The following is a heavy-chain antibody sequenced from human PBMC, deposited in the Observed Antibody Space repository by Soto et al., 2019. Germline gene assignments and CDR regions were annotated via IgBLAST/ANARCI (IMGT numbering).Heavy chain of an antibody. Sequence: ASETLSLTCSVSGASLSSGGYSWSWFRRPPGKALEWIAYVYYGGTASYNPSLKSRVTISVDSSKNQFSLTVKSVTAADTAAYLCARGNPQLRGVFDFWGQGTLVTVSS. J-gene: IGHJ4*02. D-gene: IGHD3-10*01. CDR1: GASLSSGGYS. CDR2: VYYGGTA. V-gene: IGHV4-30-2*01. CDR3: ARGNPQLRGVFDF.